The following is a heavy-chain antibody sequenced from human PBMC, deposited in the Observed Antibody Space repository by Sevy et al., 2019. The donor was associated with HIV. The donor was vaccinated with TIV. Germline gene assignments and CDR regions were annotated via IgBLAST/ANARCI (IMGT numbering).Heavy chain of an antibody. V-gene: IGHV3-48*02. J-gene: IGHJ4*02. D-gene: IGHD5-18*01. CDR2: ISSSSSTI. CDR1: GFTFSSYS. CDR3: ARPGGYSYGYGEDYFDY. Sequence: GGSLRLSCAASGFTFSSYSMNWVRQAPGKGLEWVSYISSSSSTICYADSVKGRFTISRDNAKNSLYLQMNSLRDEDTAAYYCARPGGYSYGYGEDYFDYWGQGTLVTVSS.